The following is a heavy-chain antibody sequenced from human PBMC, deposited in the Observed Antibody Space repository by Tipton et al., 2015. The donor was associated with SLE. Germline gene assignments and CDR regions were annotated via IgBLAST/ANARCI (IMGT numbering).Heavy chain of an antibody. Sequence: TLSLTCAVYGGSVSGHYWSWIRQPPGKGLEWIGEINHSGRTNYNPSLKSRVTISVDTSKNQFSLKLSSVTAADTAVYYCARVLDYVFDYWGQGTLVTVSS. CDR1: GGSVSGHY. CDR2: INHSGRT. D-gene: IGHD4-17*01. V-gene: IGHV4-34*01. CDR3: ARVLDYVFDY. J-gene: IGHJ4*02.